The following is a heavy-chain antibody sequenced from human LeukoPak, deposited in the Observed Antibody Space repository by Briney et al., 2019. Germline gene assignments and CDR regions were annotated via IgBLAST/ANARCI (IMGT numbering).Heavy chain of an antibody. J-gene: IGHJ3*02. CDR3: AGAYCAGDCYSGLGLDI. CDR2: VYHSGST. CDR1: GGSISSSYW. V-gene: IGHV4-4*02. Sequence: SGTLSLTCAVSGGSISSSYWWSWVRQPPGKGLEWIGEVYHSGSTNYYPSLKSRVTISIEKSKNQFSLKLSSVTAADTAVYYCAGAYCAGDCYSGLGLDIWGHGTMVTVSS. D-gene: IGHD2-21*02.